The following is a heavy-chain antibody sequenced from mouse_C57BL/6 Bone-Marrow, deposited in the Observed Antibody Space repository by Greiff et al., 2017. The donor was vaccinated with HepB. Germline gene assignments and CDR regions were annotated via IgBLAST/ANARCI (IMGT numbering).Heavy chain of an antibody. Sequence: KQSCKASGYTFTSYWMHWVKQRPGQSLEWIGEIDPSDSYTNYNQKFKGKSTLTVDKSSSTAYMQLSSLTSEDSAVYYCARIYYGNLAWFAYWGQGTLVTVSA. V-gene: IGHV1-69*01. D-gene: IGHD2-1*01. CDR2: IDPSDSYT. CDR1: GYTFTSYW. J-gene: IGHJ3*01. CDR3: ARIYYGNLAWFAY.